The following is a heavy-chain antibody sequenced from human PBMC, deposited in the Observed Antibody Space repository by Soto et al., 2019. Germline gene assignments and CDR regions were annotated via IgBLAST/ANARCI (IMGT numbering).Heavy chain of an antibody. V-gene: IGHV1-18*01. CDR2: ISAYNGNT. D-gene: IGHD1-26*01. CDR1: GYTFTSYG. CDR3: ARVAGVPSSRWYYGMDV. Sequence: QVQLVQSGAEVKKPGASVKVSCKASGYTFTSYGISWVRQAPGQGLEWMGWISAYNGNTNYAQKLQGRVTMTTDTPSSTGYTELRSLRSDATAVYYCARVAGVPSSRWYYGMDVWGQGRTVTVSS. J-gene: IGHJ6*02.